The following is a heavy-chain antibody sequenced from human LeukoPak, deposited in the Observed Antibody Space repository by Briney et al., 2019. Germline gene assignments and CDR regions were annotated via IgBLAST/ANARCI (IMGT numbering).Heavy chain of an antibody. V-gene: IGHV3-23*01. CDR3: ATWRGSGSYGGYFDY. J-gene: IGHJ4*02. CDR1: GFTFSSSA. Sequence: GGSLRLSCAASGFTFSSSAMSWVRQVPGKGLEWVSGISASGGSTSYADSVRGRFTISRDNTKNTLYLQMNSLRVEDTAIYYCATWRGSGSYGGYFDYWGQGTPVTVSS. D-gene: IGHD3-10*01. CDR2: ISASGGST.